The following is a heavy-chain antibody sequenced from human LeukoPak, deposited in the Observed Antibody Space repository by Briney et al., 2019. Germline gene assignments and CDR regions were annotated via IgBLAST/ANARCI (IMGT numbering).Heavy chain of an antibody. J-gene: IGHJ4*02. CDR3: ARANNSSWHN. Sequence: GGSLRLSCATSGFTFSSNWMSWVRQSPGKGLDWVANIKPDGSGKYCADSVKGRFTVSRDNPKNSLYLQMNSLTVEDTAVYYCARANNSSWHNWGQGTLVTVSS. V-gene: IGHV3-7*01. CDR2: IKPDGSGK. D-gene: IGHD6-13*01. CDR1: GFTFSSNW.